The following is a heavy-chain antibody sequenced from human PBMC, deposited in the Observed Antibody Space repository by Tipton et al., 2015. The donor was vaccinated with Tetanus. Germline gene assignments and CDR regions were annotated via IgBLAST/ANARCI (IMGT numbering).Heavy chain of an antibody. Sequence: SLRLSCAASGFTFSSYAMHWVRQAPGKGLEYVSAISSNGGSTYYANSVKGRFTISRDNSKNTLYLQMGSLRAEDMAVYYCAKTYGSGSYSGSYYFDYWGQGTLVTVSS. J-gene: IGHJ4*02. CDR1: GFTFSSYA. V-gene: IGHV3-64*01. CDR3: AKTYGSGSYSGSYYFDY. CDR2: ISSNGGST. D-gene: IGHD3-10*01.